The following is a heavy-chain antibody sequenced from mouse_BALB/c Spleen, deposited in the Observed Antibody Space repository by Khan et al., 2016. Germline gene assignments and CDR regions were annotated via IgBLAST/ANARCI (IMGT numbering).Heavy chain of an antibody. CDR3: ARQGYYVYDVY. J-gene: IGHJ2*01. CDR1: GFDFSRYW. Sequence: EVKLLESGGGLVQPGGSLKLSCAASGFDFSRYWMSWVRQAPGKGLEWIGEINPDSSTINYTQSIKDKFIISRDNAKNTMYLQMSKVRSEDTALYYCARQGYYVYDVYWVQGTTLTVSS. D-gene: IGHD2-2*01. V-gene: IGHV4-1*02. CDR2: INPDSSTI.